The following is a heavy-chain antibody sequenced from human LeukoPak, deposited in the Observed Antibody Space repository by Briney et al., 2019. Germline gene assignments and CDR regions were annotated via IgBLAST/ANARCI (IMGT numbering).Heavy chain of an antibody. CDR2: ISYDGSNK. V-gene: IGHV3-30*04. CDR3: ARGHDYGDYFDY. Sequence: PGGSLRLSCAASGFTFSSYAMHWVRQAPGKGLEWVAVISYDGSNKYYADSVKGRFTISRDNSKDTLYLQMNSLRAEDTAVYYCARGHDYGDYFDYWGQGTLVTVSS. D-gene: IGHD4-17*01. J-gene: IGHJ4*02. CDR1: GFTFSSYA.